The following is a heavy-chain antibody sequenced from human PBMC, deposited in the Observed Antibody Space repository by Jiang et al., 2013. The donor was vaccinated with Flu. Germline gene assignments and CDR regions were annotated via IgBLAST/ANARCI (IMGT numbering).Heavy chain of an antibody. CDR2: IYPGDSDT. J-gene: IGHJ3*02. CDR3: ARIQLPDAFDI. CDR1: GYSFTSYW. Sequence: SGYSFTSYWIGWVRQMPGKGLEWMGIIYPGDSDTRYSPSFQGQVTISADKSISTAYLQWSSLKASDTAMYYCARIQLPDAFDIWGQGTMVTVSS. D-gene: IGHD5-18*01. V-gene: IGHV5-51*01.